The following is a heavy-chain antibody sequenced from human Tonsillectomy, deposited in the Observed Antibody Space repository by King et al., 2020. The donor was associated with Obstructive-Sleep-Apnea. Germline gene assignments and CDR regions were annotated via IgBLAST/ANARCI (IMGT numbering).Heavy chain of an antibody. J-gene: IGHJ3*02. D-gene: IGHD3-22*01. V-gene: IGHV3-9*01. Sequence: VQLVESGGGLVQPGRSLRLSCAASGFTFDDYAMHCVREAPGEGREWVSGISWISGSIGYADSVRCGFTISRDNAQNSLYLQMNSLGAEDTALYYCVKDIRADYYDSSGPPGAFDIWGQGTMVTVSS. CDR2: ISWISGSI. CDR3: VKDIRADYYDSSGPPGAFDI. CDR1: GFTFDDYA.